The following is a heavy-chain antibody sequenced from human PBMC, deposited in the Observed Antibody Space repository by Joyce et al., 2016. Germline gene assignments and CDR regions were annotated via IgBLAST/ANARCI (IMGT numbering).Heavy chain of an antibody. J-gene: IGHJ4*02. V-gene: IGHV3-21*01. D-gene: IGHD6-13*01. CDR1: GFALSTYT. Sequence: EVQLVESGGGLVKPGGSLRLSCAASGFALSTYTMSWVRQAPGKGLEWVSSISDNSRFIYYADSLKGRFTISRDNAKNSLYLQMNSLRAEDTAVYYCGRVDPTEQPIDYRGQGTLVTVSS. CDR2: ISDNSRFI. CDR3: GRVDPTEQPIDY.